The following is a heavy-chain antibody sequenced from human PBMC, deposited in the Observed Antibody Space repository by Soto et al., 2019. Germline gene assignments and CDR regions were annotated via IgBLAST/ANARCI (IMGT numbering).Heavy chain of an antibody. D-gene: IGHD3-10*01. CDR3: ARDHRARGYYYYGRDL. Sequence: SAPLPLTCTVSGVSISSRPYFWGWCRQPPGKGLEWIGSIYYSGRTYYTPPLKSRVTISVDTSKNQFSLKLSSVTAADTAVYYCARDHRARGYYYYGRDLWGQVTTVTVS. CDR2: IYYSGRT. CDR1: GVSISSRPYF. J-gene: IGHJ6*02. V-gene: IGHV4-39*07.